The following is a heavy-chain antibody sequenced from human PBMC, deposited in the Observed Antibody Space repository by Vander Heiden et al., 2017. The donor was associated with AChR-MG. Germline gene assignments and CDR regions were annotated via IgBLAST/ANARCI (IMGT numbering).Heavy chain of an antibody. CDR1: GFPCSSYA. CDR2: ISGNGGST. V-gene: IGHV3-23*01. D-gene: IGHD2-15*01. Sequence: EVQLLESGGGLVQPGGSLRLSCAASGFPCSSYAMSWVRQAPGKGLEWVSGISGNGGSTYYADSVKGRFTISRDNSKNTLYLQMNSLRAEDTAVYYCAKDYCSPGCMDVWGQGTTVTVSS. J-gene: IGHJ6*02. CDR3: AKDYCSPGCMDV.